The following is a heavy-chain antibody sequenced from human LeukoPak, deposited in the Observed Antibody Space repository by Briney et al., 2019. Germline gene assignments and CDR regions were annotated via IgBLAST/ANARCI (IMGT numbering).Heavy chain of an antibody. J-gene: IGHJ3*02. CDR3: ARGAYYDILTGYSAAFDI. D-gene: IGHD3-9*01. CDR1: GGSFSGYY. V-gene: IGHV4-34*01. CDR2: INHSGST. Sequence: SETLSLTCAVYGGSFSGYYWSWIRQPPGKGLELIGEINHSGSTNYSPSLKSRVTISVDPSKSQFSLKLSSVTAADTAVYYCARGAYYDILTGYSAAFDIWGQGTMVTVSS.